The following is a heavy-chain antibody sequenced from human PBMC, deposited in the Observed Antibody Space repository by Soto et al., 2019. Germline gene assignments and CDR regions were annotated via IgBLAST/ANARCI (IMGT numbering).Heavy chain of an antibody. CDR1: GGSISSYY. J-gene: IGHJ4*02. Sequence: QVQLQESGPGLVKPSETLSLTCTVSGGSISSYYWSWIRQPPGKGLEWIGYIYYSGSTNYNPSLKSRVTISVDTSKNQFSLKLSSVTAADTAVYYCARAYGDYVFDYWGQETLVTVSS. D-gene: IGHD4-17*01. V-gene: IGHV4-59*01. CDR2: IYYSGST. CDR3: ARAYGDYVFDY.